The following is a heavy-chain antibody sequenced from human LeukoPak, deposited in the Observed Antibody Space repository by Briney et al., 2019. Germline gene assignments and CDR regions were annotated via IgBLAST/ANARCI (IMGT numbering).Heavy chain of an antibody. D-gene: IGHD3-22*01. CDR2: ITSGSSYI. J-gene: IGHJ4*02. CDR3: TTDLLFYYDSSGYFRVPANFDY. V-gene: IGHV3-21*03. CDR1: GFTFSSYN. Sequence: PGGSLRLSCAASGFTFSSYNMNWVRQAPGKGLEWVSSITSGSSYIYYADSVKGRFTISRDNAKNSLYLQMNSLKTEDTAVYYCTTDLLFYYDSSGYFRVPANFDYWGQGTLVTVSS.